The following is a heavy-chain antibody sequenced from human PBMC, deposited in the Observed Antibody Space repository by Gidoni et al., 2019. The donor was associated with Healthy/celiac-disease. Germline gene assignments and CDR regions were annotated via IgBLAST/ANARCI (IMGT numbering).Heavy chain of an antibody. Sequence: QVQLVQSGAEVKKPGASVKVSCKASGYTFTSYGISWVRQAPGQGLEWMGWISAYNGNTNYAQKLQGRVTMTTDTSTSTAYMELRSLRSDDTAVYYCASHGPPPPIYYGSGSYNYYYGIDVWGQGTTVTVSS. J-gene: IGHJ6*02. CDR1: GYTFTSYG. D-gene: IGHD3-10*01. V-gene: IGHV1-18*01. CDR2: ISAYNGNT. CDR3: ASHGPPPPIYYGSGSYNYYYGIDV.